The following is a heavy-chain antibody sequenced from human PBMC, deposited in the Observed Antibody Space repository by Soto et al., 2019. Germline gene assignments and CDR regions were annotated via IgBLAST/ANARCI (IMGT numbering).Heavy chain of an antibody. Sequence: SSETLSLTCTVSGGSISSNSYYWDWIRQPPGKGLEWIGSIYYSGSTYYNPSLKSRVTISVDTSKNQFSLKLSSVTAADTAVCYCAREDTSYDFWSGSYYYGMDVWGQGTTVTVSS. CDR3: AREDTSYDFWSGSYYYGMDV. J-gene: IGHJ6*02. D-gene: IGHD3-3*01. CDR2: IYYSGST. V-gene: IGHV4-39*02. CDR1: GGSISSNSYY.